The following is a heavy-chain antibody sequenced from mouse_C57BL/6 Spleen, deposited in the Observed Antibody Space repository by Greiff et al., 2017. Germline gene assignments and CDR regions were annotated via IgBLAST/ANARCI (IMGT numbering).Heavy chain of an antibody. Sequence: EVQRVESGGGLVQPKGSLKLSCAASGFTFNTYAMHWVRQAPGKGLEWVARIRSKSSNYATYYADSVKDRFTISRDDSQSMLYLQMNNLKTEDTAMYYGVRGYYYGSSYGWYFDVWGTGTTVTVSS. CDR1: GFTFNTYA. V-gene: IGHV10-3*01. D-gene: IGHD1-1*01. J-gene: IGHJ1*03. CDR2: IRSKSSNYAT. CDR3: VRGYYYGSSYGWYFDV.